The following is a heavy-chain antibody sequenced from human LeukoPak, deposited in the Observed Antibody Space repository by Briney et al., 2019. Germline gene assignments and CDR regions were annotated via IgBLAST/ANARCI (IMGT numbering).Heavy chain of an antibody. D-gene: IGHD6-13*01. CDR2: ISGSGEST. CDR3: AKDRSDSSTWYAGSH. J-gene: IGHJ4*02. Sequence: GGSLRLSFAASGFPFSSYWMSWVRQAPGKGLEWVSGISGSGESTYYADSVKGRFTVSRDNSRNTLYLQMSSLRAEDTAVYYCAKDRSDSSTWYAGSHWGQGTLVTVSS. V-gene: IGHV3-23*01. CDR1: GFPFSSYW.